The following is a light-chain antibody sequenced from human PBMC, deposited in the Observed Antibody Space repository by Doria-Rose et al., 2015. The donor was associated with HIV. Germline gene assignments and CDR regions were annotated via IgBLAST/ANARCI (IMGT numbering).Light chain of an antibody. J-gene: IGKJ2*01. CDR2: KAS. V-gene: IGKV1-5*03. Sequence: GYSVTITCRASQIIDNSLAWYQQKPGKAPNLLIYKASSLESGVPSRFSGSGSGREFTLTISSLQPDDFATYYCQQYNSYSPYTFGQGTKLEIK. CDR1: QIIDNS. CDR3: QQYNSYSPYT.